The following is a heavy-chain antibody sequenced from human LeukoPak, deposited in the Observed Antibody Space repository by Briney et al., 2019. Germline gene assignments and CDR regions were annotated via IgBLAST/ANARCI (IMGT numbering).Heavy chain of an antibody. V-gene: IGHV4-34*01. CDR2: INHSGST. CDR1: GGSFSGYY. J-gene: IGHJ4*02. CDR3: ARVVTYYYDSSGYYFRHYFDY. Sequence: PSETLSLTCAVYGGSFSGYYWSWIRQPPGKGLEWIGEINHSGSTNYNPSLKSRVTISVDTSKNQFSLKLSSVTAADTAVYYCARVVTYYYDSSGYYFRHYFDYWGQGTLVTASS. D-gene: IGHD3-22*01.